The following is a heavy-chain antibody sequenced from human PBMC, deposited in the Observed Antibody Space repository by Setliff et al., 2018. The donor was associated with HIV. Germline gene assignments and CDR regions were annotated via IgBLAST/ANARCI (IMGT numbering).Heavy chain of an antibody. CDR3: AKGVKWLDP. J-gene: IGHJ5*02. D-gene: IGHD3-16*01. CDR2: IYSDGRT. V-gene: IGHV3-53*01. CDR1: GFTVSDTH. Sequence: LRLSCAASGFTVSDTHMTWVRQAPGKGLEWVSFIYSDGRTYYGESVKGRFTISRDDSKNTLYLQMHSLRVEDTAAYYCAKGVKWLDPWGQGIQVTVSS.